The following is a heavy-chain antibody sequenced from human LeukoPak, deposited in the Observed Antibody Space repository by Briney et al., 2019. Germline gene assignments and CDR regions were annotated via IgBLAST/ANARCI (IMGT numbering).Heavy chain of an antibody. V-gene: IGHV3-21*01. CDR3: ARTYYDILTGYNPYFDY. Sequence: GGSLRLSCAASGFTFSSYSMDWVRQAPGKGLEWVSSISSSSSYIYSADSVKGRFTISRDNAKNFLYLQMNSLRAEDTAVYYCARTYYDILTGYNPYFDYWGQGILVTVSS. CDR2: ISSSSSYI. CDR1: GFTFSSYS. D-gene: IGHD3-9*01. J-gene: IGHJ4*02.